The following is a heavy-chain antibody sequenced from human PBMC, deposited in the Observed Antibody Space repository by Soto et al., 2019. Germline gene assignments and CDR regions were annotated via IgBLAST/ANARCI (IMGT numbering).Heavy chain of an antibody. Sequence: GGSLRLSCAASGFTVSSNYMSWVRQAPGKGLEWVSVIYSGGSTYYADSVKGRFTISRDNSKNTLYLQMNSLRAEDTAVYYCASYEYSSSATSDYWGQGTLLTVSS. J-gene: IGHJ4*02. CDR2: IYSGGST. D-gene: IGHD6-6*01. V-gene: IGHV3-53*01. CDR3: ASYEYSSSATSDY. CDR1: GFTVSSNY.